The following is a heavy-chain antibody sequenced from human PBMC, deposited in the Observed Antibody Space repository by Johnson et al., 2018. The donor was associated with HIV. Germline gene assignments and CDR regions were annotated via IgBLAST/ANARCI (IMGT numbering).Heavy chain of an antibody. V-gene: IGHV3-66*03. CDR2: LYSGGGT. J-gene: IGHJ3*02. CDR3: ARTRQGAFDI. Sequence: VQLVESGGGLIQPGGSLRVSCAASGFIVSNNYMTWVRQAPGKGLEWVSTLYSGGGTYYEDSVKGRFTISRDNSKNTLYLQMNSLRPQDTAVYYCARTRQGAFDIWGQGTMVTVSS. CDR1: GFIVSNNY.